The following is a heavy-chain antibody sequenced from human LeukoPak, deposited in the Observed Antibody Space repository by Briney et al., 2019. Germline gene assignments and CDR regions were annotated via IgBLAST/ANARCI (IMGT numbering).Heavy chain of an antibody. D-gene: IGHD6-19*01. J-gene: IGHJ4*02. CDR1: GFTFSSYS. Sequence: GGSLRLSCAASGFTFSSYSMNWVRQAPGKGLEWVSFISSSSSYIYYADSVKGRFTISRDNAKNSLYLQMNSLRAEDTAVYYCARKEGSGWPTYDYWGQGTLVTVSS. CDR3: ARKEGSGWPTYDY. V-gene: IGHV3-21*01. CDR2: ISSSSSYI.